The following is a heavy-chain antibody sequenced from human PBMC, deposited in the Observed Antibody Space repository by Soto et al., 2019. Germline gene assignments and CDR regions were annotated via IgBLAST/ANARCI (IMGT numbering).Heavy chain of an antibody. J-gene: IGHJ4*02. V-gene: IGHV3-33*01. CDR3: ARDPGYCSSTSCYTDPPDY. CDR1: GFTFSSYG. CDR2: IWYDGSNK. Sequence: QVQLVESGGGVVQPGRSLRLSCAASGFTFSSYGMYWVRQAPGKGLEWVAVIWYDGSNKYYADSVKGRFTISRDNSKNTLYLQMNSLRAEDTAVYYCARDPGYCSSTSCYTDPPDYWGQGTLVTVSS. D-gene: IGHD2-2*02.